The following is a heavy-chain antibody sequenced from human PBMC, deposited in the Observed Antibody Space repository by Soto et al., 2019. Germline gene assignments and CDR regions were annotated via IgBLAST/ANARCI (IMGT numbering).Heavy chain of an antibody. CDR2: INHSGST. CDR3: AMYSRPSCFDY. J-gene: IGHJ4*02. V-gene: IGHV4-34*01. CDR1: GGSFSGYY. Sequence: QVQLQQWGAGLLKPSETLSLTCAVYGGSFSGYYWSWIRQAPGKGLEWIGEINHSGSTNYNPSLKSRVTISVDTSKNQFSLKLSSVTAADTAVSYCAMYSRPSCFDYWGQGTLVTVSS. D-gene: IGHD6-13*01.